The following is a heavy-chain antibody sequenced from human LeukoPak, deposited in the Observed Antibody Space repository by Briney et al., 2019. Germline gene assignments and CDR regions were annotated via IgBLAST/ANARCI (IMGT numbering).Heavy chain of an antibody. CDR3: AKTSPWLRPRGGFDY. D-gene: IGHD5-12*01. J-gene: IGHJ4*02. Sequence: PGGSLRLSCAASAFTFSSYAMSSVRHAPGRRLEWVSAISGSGGSTYYTDSVKGRFTISRDNSKNTLYLQMNSLRAEDTAVYYCAKTSPWLRPRGGFDYWGQGTLVTVSS. CDR1: AFTFSSYA. CDR2: ISGSGGST. V-gene: IGHV3-23*01.